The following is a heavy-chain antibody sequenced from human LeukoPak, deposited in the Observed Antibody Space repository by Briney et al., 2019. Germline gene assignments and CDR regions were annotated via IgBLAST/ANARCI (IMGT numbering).Heavy chain of an antibody. D-gene: IGHD3-3*01. Sequence: PGGSLRLSCAASGFTFSSYEMNWVRQAPGKGLEWVSYISSSGSTIYYADSVKGRFTISRDNSKNTLYLQMNSLRVEDTAVYYCAKDPDDFWSGYYGADAFDIWGQGTMVTVSS. V-gene: IGHV3-48*03. CDR3: AKDPDDFWSGYYGADAFDI. CDR1: GFTFSSYE. J-gene: IGHJ3*02. CDR2: ISSSGSTI.